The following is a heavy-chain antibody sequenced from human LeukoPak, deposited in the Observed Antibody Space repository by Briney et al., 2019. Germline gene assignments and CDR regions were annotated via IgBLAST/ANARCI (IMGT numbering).Heavy chain of an antibody. J-gene: IGHJ5*02. Sequence: GGSLRLSCAASGFTFTTYSMNWVRQAPGKGLEWVSSISIGSSYIYYADSVKGRFTISRDNAKNSLYLQMNSLRAEDTAVYYCARDRQVLFDPWGQGTLVTVSS. CDR2: ISIGSSYI. D-gene: IGHD3-10*01. CDR1: GFTFTTYS. CDR3: ARDRQVLFDP. V-gene: IGHV3-21*01.